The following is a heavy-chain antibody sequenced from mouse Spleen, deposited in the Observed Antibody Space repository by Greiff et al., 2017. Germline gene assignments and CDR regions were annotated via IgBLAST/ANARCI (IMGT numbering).Heavy chain of an antibody. CDR3: ARRGSGTGFFDV. CDR2: INYDGSST. J-gene: IGHJ1*01. D-gene: IGHD4-1*01. CDR1: GFTFSDFY. Sequence: EVKLVESEGGLVQPGSSMKLSCTASGFTFSDFYMAWVRQVPEKGLEWVANINYDGSSTYYVDSLKSRFIVSRDNSKNILYLQMSSLKSEDTATYYCARRGSGTGFFDVWGAGTTVTVSS. V-gene: IGHV5-16*01.